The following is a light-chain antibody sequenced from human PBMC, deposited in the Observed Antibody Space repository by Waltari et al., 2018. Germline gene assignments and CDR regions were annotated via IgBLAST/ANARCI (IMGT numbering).Light chain of an antibody. Sequence: SSELTQDPAVSVAMGQTVRITCQGDSLIRHYASWYQQRPGQAPILVIYDKNNRPPGVPDRFAGSSSHNTGSLTITGAQAEDEASYYCHSRDASGVAGSFGGGTKLTVL. CDR2: DKN. V-gene: IGLV3-19*01. CDR1: SLIRHY. CDR3: HSRDASGVAGS. J-gene: IGLJ2*01.